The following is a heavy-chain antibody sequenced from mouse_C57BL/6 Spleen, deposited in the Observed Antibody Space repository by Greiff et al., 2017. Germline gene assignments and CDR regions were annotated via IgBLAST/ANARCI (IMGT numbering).Heavy chain of an antibody. D-gene: IGHD4-1*01. V-gene: IGHV1-69*01. CDR1: CYTFTSYW. Sequence: QVHVKQPGAELVMPGASVKLSCKASCYTFTSYWMHWVKQRPGQGLEWIGEIDPSDSYTNYNQKFKGKSTLTVDKSSSTAYMQLSSLTSEDSAVYYCARWNWDSYFDYWGQGTTLTVSS. CDR2: IDPSDSYT. CDR3: ARWNWDSYFDY. J-gene: IGHJ2*01.